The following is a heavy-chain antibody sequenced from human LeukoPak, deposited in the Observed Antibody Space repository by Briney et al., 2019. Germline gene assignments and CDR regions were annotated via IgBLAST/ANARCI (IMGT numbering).Heavy chain of an antibody. D-gene: IGHD6-13*01. CDR2: IYHSGST. Sequence: SETLSLTCTVSGYSISSGYYWGWIRQPPGEGLEWIGSIYHSGSTNYNPSLKSRVTISVDTSKNQFSLKLSSVTAADTAVYYCARDSDYNSSWYYFDYWGQGTLVTVSS. V-gene: IGHV4-38-2*02. CDR3: ARDSDYNSSWYYFDY. J-gene: IGHJ4*02. CDR1: GYSISSGYY.